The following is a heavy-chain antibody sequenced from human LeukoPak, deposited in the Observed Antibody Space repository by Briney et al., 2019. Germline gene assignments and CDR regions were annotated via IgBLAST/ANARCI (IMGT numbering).Heavy chain of an antibody. Sequence: PSETLSLTCTVSGGSISTTGYYWAWIRQPPGTGLEWIASIYYSGSTYYNSSLKSRVTISVDTSRNQFSLKLSSVTAADTALYYCASDKGYSNNYFDYWGQGTLVTVSS. CDR2: IYYSGST. J-gene: IGHJ4*01. CDR1: GGSISTTGYY. CDR3: ASDKGYSNNYFDY. V-gene: IGHV4-39*01. D-gene: IGHD6-13*01.